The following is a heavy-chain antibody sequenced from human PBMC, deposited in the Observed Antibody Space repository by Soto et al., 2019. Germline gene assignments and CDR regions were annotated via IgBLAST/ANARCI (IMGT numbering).Heavy chain of an antibody. J-gene: IGHJ5*02. CDR1: GGSISNYY. CDR3: ARVPSP. V-gene: IGHV4-59*12. CDR2: IYHSGST. Sequence: SETLSLTCIVSGGSISNYYWSWIRQPPGKGLEWIGYIYHSGSTYYNPSLKSRVTISVDRSKNQFSLKLSSVTAADTAVYYCARVPSPWGQGTLVTVSS.